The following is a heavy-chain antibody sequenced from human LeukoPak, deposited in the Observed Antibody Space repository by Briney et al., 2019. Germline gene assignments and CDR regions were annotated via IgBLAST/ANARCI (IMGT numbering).Heavy chain of an antibody. CDR2: IVVGSGNT. CDR1: GFTFTSSA. D-gene: IGHD3-22*01. Sequence: SVKVSCKASGFTFTSSAVQWVRQARGQRLEWIGWIVVGSGNTNYAQKFQERVTITRDMSTSTAYMELSSLRSEDTAVYYRAAMSVVISDPLVFDYWGQGTLVTVSS. V-gene: IGHV1-58*01. CDR3: AAMSVVISDPLVFDY. J-gene: IGHJ4*02.